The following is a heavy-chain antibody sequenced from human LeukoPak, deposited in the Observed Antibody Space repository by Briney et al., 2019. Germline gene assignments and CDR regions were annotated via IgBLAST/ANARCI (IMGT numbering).Heavy chain of an antibody. CDR2: ISSAGTT. CDR1: GFTVSSGY. Sequence: GGSLRLSCAASGFTVSSGYMSWVRQAPGEGLEWVSIISSAGTTYYADSVKGRFTISRDNSKNTVYLQVNSLRDEDTAGYYCARDLEAANTYYFDYWGQGTMVTVYS. J-gene: IGHJ4*02. V-gene: IGHV3-66*01. D-gene: IGHD6-13*01. CDR3: ARDLEAANTYYFDY.